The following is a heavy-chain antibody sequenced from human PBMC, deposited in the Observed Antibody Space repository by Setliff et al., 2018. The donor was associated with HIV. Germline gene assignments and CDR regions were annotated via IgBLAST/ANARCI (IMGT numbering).Heavy chain of an antibody. CDR3: ARGLGRGSGTYYNPPGY. D-gene: IGHD3-10*01. V-gene: IGHV4-39*02. J-gene: IGHJ4*02. CDR1: GGTISSSDYY. Sequence: SETLSLTCTVSGGTISSSDYYWGWIRQPPGKGLEWIGSIYYSGNTNYNPSLKSRVTMSGDTSKNQFSLNLTSVTAADTAVYFCARGLGRGSGTYYNPPGYWGPGTLVTVSS. CDR2: IYYSGNT.